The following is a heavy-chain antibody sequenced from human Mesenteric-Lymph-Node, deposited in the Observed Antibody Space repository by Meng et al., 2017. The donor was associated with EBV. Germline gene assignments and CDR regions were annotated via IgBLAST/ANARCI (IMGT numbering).Heavy chain of an antibody. J-gene: IGHJ5*02. CDR1: GGSFSGYS. CDR3: ARQGYCRTTTCSTWFDP. CDR2: IHHSETA. Sequence: QGQLRQGGAGLLKPCETLSLTCVIYGGSFSGYSWNWIRQAPGKGLEWIGKIHHSETADYNPSLEDRVIISADTSKNQFSLKLTSVTAADTAVYYCARQGYCRTTTCSTWFDPWGQGTLVTVSS. D-gene: IGHD2-2*01. V-gene: IGHV4-34*01.